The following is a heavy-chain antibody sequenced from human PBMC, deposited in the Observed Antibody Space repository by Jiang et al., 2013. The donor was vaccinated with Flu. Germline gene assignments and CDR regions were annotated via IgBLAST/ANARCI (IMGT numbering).Heavy chain of an antibody. CDR1: GYNFTSYW. V-gene: IGHV5-10-1*01. J-gene: IGHJ4*02. Sequence: GAEVKKPGESLTISCKASGYNFTSYWISWVRQRPGKGLEWMGRIDPSDSYTNYSPSFQGHVIISVDKSIGTASLQWSSLQASDTAMYYCARPPVEGIWSGYYTEDYWGQGTLVTVSS. CDR2: IDPSDSYT. CDR3: ARPPVEGIWSGYYTEDY. D-gene: IGHD3-3*01.